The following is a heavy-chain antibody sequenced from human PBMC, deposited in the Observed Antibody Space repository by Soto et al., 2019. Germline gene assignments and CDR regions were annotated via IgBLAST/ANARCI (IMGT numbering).Heavy chain of an antibody. Sequence: QVQLQQWGAGLLKPSETLSLTCAVSGGSFTGYFWNWIRQTPGKGLEWIGEINQSGSTTYNPSLKSRVTISVDRSKNPFSLGLNSVTAADTAVYYCARGNFWSGYDPSYYYYMDVWGKGTAVTVSS. CDR1: GGSFTGYF. CDR3: ARGNFWSGYDPSYYYYMDV. CDR2: INQSGST. J-gene: IGHJ6*03. V-gene: IGHV4-34*02. D-gene: IGHD3-3*01.